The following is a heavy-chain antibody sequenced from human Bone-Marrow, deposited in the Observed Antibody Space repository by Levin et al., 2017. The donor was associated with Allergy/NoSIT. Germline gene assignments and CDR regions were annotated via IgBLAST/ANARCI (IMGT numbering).Heavy chain of an antibody. D-gene: IGHD3-3*01. CDR2: IRSKAYGGTT. V-gene: IGHV3-49*04. CDR1: GFTFGDYA. Sequence: GESLKISCTASGFTFGDYAMSWVRQAPGKGLEWVGFIRSKAYGGTTEYAASVKGRFTISRDDSKSIAYLQMNSLKTEDTAVYYCTMSGYYSDYWGQGTLVTVSS. CDR3: TMSGYYSDY. J-gene: IGHJ4*02.